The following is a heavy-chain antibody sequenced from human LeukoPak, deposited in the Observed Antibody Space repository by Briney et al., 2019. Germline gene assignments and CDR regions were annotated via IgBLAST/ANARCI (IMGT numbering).Heavy chain of an antibody. Sequence: GGSLRLSCAASGFTPSGDAMGWVRQAPGKGLEWVSTISGTGSNTYYADSVKGRFTISRDSSKNTLYLQMNSLRAEDTAVYFCAARPPRIVAGPFDYWGQGILVTASS. CDR2: ISGTGSNT. CDR1: GFTPSGDA. J-gene: IGHJ4*02. V-gene: IGHV3-23*01. D-gene: IGHD5-12*01. CDR3: AARPPRIVAGPFDY.